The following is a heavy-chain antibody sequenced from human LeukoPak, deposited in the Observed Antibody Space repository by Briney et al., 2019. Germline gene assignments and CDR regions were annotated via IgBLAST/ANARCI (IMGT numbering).Heavy chain of an antibody. Sequence: SVKVSCKASGGTFSSYAISWVRQAPGQGLEWMGRIIPILGTANYAQKFQGRVTITTDESTSTAYMELSSLRSEDTAVYYCARDQYYYDSSGYRFDYWGQGTLVTVSS. D-gene: IGHD3-22*01. J-gene: IGHJ4*02. CDR2: IIPILGTA. V-gene: IGHV1-69*11. CDR3: ARDQYYYDSSGYRFDY. CDR1: GGTFSSYA.